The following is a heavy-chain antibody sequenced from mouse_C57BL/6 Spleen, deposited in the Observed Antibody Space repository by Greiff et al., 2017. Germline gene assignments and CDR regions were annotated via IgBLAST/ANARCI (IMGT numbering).Heavy chain of an antibody. CDR3: ARWYYGSSYWYFDG. V-gene: IGHV1-78*01. Sequence: LEESDAELVKPGASVKISCKVSGYTFTDHTIHWMKQRPEQGLEWIGYIYPRDGSTKYNEKFKGKATLTVDKSSSTAYMQLNSLTSEDSAVYFCARWYYGSSYWYFDGWGTGTTVTVSS. D-gene: IGHD1-1*01. J-gene: IGHJ1*03. CDR2: IYPRDGST. CDR1: GYTFTDHT.